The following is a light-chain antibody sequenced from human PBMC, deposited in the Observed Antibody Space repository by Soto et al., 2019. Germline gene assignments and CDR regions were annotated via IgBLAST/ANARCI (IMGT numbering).Light chain of an antibody. CDR2: EVN. J-gene: IGLJ1*01. V-gene: IGLV2-14*02. Sequence: QSVLAQPASVSGSPGQSITISCTGTSGFVGSFSLVSWYQQHPGKAPKLMISEVNNRPSGASNRFSGSKSGNTAYLTISGLHVAEEDEYFCFSFKTNSTHVFGTGTRSP. CDR1: SGFVGSFSL. CDR3: FSFKTNSTHV.